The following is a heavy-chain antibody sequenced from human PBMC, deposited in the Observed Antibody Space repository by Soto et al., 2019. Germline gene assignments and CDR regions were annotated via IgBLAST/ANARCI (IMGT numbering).Heavy chain of an antibody. J-gene: IGHJ4*02. D-gene: IGHD7-27*01. V-gene: IGHV4-61*01. CDR3: ARLDIQSGEFDY. Sequence: SETLSLTCTVSGGSVSSGSYYWSWIRQPPGKGLEWIGYIYYSGSTNYSPSLKSRVTISVDTSKNQFSLKLSSVTAADTAVYYCARLDIQSGEFDYWGQGTLVTVSS. CDR2: IYYSGST. CDR1: GGSVSSGSYY.